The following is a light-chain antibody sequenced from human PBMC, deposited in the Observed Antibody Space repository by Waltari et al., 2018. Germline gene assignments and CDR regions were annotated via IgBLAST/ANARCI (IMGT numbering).Light chain of an antibody. CDR3: HQYNNRPPYT. V-gene: IGKV3-15*01. CDR1: ASISIN. J-gene: IGKJ2*01. Sequence: TQSPATLSVSLGERVPLTCRASASISINLAWYQQKPGQPPRLITHGASKRATGVPARFAGSGSRTEFTLIISSLQSEDIAVYYCHQYNNRPPYTFGQGTKLEIK. CDR2: GAS.